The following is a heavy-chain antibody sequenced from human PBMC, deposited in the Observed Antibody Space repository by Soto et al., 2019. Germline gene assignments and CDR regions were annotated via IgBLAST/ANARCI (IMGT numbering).Heavy chain of an antibody. Sequence: SETLSLTCTVSGGSISSYYWSWIRQPPGKGLEWIGYIYYSGSTNYNPSLKSRVTISVDTSKNQFSLKLSSVTAADTAVYYYARHGALGSIFGVTYLDYWGQGTLVTVSS. CDR3: ARHGALGSIFGVTYLDY. CDR2: IYYSGST. CDR1: GGSISSYY. V-gene: IGHV4-59*08. J-gene: IGHJ4*02. D-gene: IGHD3-3*01.